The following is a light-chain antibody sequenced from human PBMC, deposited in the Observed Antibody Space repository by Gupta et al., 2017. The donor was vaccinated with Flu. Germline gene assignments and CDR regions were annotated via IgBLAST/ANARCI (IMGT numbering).Light chain of an antibody. V-gene: IGLV2-14*01. J-gene: IGLJ3*02. CDR1: ISDVGGYNR. Sequence: SSLTQPASVSRSPCQSITISSSGTISDVGGYNRVSWYQQHAGKAPKLSMYEVNSRHSGGSNRFAGSKAGNKASLTISGLQADDEADDYCSSYTHTRTSRIAWVVGGGTKLTVL. CDR2: EVN. CDR3: SSYTHTRTSRIAWV.